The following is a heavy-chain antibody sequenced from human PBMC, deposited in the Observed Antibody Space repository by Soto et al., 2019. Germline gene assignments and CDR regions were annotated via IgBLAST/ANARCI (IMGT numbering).Heavy chain of an antibody. CDR2: ISYDGSNK. D-gene: IGHD3-3*01. CDR3: AALRFLVLLGNYGMDV. J-gene: IGHJ6*02. CDR1: GFTFSSYG. Sequence: EHLVESGGGLVNPGGSLRLSCAASGFTFSSYGMHWVRQAPGKGLEWVAVISYDGSNKYYADSVKGRFTISRDNSKNTLYLQMNGLRAEDTAVYYCAALRFLVLLGNYGMDVWGQGTTVTVSS. V-gene: IGHV3-30*03.